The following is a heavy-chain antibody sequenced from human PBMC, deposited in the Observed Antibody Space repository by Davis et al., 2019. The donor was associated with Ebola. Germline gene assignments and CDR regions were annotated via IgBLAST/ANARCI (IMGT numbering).Heavy chain of an antibody. CDR3: ASSLTGTVDY. J-gene: IGHJ4*02. D-gene: IGHD1-1*01. CDR2: IYYSGST. Sequence: SETLSLTCTASGGSISSYYWSWIRQPPGKGLEWIGYIYYSGSTNYNPSLKSRVTISVDTSKNQFSLKLSSVTAADTAVYYCASSLTGTVDYWGQGTLVTVSS. CDR1: GGSISSYY. V-gene: IGHV4-59*01.